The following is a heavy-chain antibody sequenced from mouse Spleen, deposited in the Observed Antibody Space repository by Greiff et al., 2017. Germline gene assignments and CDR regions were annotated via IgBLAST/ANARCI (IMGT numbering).Heavy chain of an antibody. J-gene: IGHJ1*01. Sequence: QVQLQQSGAELVRPGASVTLSCKASGYTFTDYEMHWVKQTPVHGLEWIGAIDPETGGTAYNQKFKGKAILTADKSSSTAYMELRSLTSEDSAVYYCTLITTVVGDFDVWGAGTTVTVSS. CDR3: TLITTVVGDFDV. V-gene: IGHV1-15*01. CDR2: IDPETGGT. D-gene: IGHD1-1*01. CDR1: GYTFTDYE.